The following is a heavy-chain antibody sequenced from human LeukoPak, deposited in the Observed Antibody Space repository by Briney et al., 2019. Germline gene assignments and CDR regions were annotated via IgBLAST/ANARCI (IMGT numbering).Heavy chain of an antibody. CDR1: GGSISSYY. Sequence: SETLSLTCTVSGGSISSYYWSWIRQPPGKGLEWIGYIYYSGSTNYNPSLKSRVTISVDTSKNQFSLKLSSVTAADTAVYYCAREGYSSSWYTQGGYYFDYWGQGTLVTVSS. CDR2: IYYSGST. D-gene: IGHD6-13*01. J-gene: IGHJ4*02. CDR3: AREGYSSSWYTQGGYYFDY. V-gene: IGHV4-59*12.